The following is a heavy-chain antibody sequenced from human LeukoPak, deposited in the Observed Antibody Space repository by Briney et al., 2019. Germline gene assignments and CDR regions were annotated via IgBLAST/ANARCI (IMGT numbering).Heavy chain of an antibody. CDR3: ARVSRWLQSPYYYYGMDV. CDR1: GYTFTGYY. D-gene: IGHD5-24*01. J-gene: IGHJ6*02. Sequence: PSVNVSCKASGYTFTGYYMHWVRQAPAQGLEWMGWINPNSGGTNYAQKFQGRVTMTRDTSISTAYMELSRLRSDDAAVYYCARVSRWLQSPYYYYGMDVWGQGTTVTVSS. V-gene: IGHV1-2*02. CDR2: INPNSGGT.